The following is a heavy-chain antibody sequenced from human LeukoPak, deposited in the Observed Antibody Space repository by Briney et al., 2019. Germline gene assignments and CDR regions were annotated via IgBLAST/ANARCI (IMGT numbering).Heavy chain of an antibody. CDR2: ISGSGGST. D-gene: IGHD4-17*01. Sequence: GGSLRLSCAASGFTFSSYAMSWDRQAPGKGLEWVSAISGSGGSTYYADSVKGRFTISRDNSKNTLYLQMNSLRAEDTAVYYCATINDYGDYSFDYWGQGTLVTVSS. CDR3: ATINDYGDYSFDY. V-gene: IGHV3-23*01. CDR1: GFTFSSYA. J-gene: IGHJ4*02.